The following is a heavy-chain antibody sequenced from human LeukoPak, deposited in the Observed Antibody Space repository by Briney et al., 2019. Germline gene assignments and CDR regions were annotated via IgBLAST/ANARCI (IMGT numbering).Heavy chain of an antibody. V-gene: IGHV3-48*04. CDR1: GFTFSSYS. CDR3: ARDFRVRGSTTFDY. Sequence: GGSLRLSCAASGFTFSSYSMNWVRQAPGKGLEWGSYISSSSSTIYYADSVKGRFTISRDNAKNSLYLQMNSLRAEDTAVYYCARDFRVRGSTTFDYWGQGTLVTVSS. CDR2: ISSSSSTI. D-gene: IGHD3-10*01. J-gene: IGHJ4*02.